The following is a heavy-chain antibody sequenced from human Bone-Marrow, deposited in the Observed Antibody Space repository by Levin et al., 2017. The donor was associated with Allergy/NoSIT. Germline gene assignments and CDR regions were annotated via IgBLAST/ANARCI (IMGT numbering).Heavy chain of an antibody. Sequence: GSLRLSCAVYGGSFSGYYWSWIRQPPGKGLEWIGEINHSGSTNYNPSLKSRVTISVDTSKNQFSLKLSSVTAADTAVYYCARMPYYDILTGYRKGGNWFDPWGQGTLVTVSS. CDR2: INHSGST. V-gene: IGHV4-34*01. J-gene: IGHJ5*02. CDR3: ARMPYYDILTGYRKGGNWFDP. D-gene: IGHD3-9*01. CDR1: GGSFSGYY.